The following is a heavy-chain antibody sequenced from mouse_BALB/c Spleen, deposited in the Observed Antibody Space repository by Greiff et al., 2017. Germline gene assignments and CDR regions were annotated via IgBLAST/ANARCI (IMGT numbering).Heavy chain of an antibody. D-gene: IGHD2-3*01. CDR1: GFAFSSYD. Sequence: EVQGVESGGGLVKPGGSLKLSCAASGFAFSSYDMSWVRQTPEKRLEWVAYISSGGGSTYYPDTVKGRFTISRDNAKNTLYLQMSSLKSEDTAMYYCAKDGSFAYWGQGTLVTVSA. CDR2: ISSGGGST. V-gene: IGHV5-12-1*01. J-gene: IGHJ3*01. CDR3: AKDGSFAY.